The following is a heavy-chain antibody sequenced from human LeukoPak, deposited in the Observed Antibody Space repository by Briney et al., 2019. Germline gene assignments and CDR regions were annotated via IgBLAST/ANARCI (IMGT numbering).Heavy chain of an antibody. Sequence: GESLKISCKGSGYSFTSYWIGWVRQMPGKGLEWMGIIYPGDSDTRYSPSFQGQVTISADKSISTAYLQWSSLKASDTAMYYCARHPYSSSKKYCFDYWGQGTLVTVSS. CDR2: IYPGDSDT. J-gene: IGHJ4*02. V-gene: IGHV5-51*01. CDR1: GYSFTSYW. CDR3: ARHPYSSSKKYCFDY. D-gene: IGHD6-6*01.